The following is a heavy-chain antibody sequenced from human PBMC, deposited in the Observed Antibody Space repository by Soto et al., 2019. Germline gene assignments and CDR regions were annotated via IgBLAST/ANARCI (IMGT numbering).Heavy chain of an antibody. Sequence: GGSLRLSCAASGFTFSSYAMHWVRQAPGKGLEYVSAISSNGGSTYYANSVKGRFTISRDNSKNTLYLQMGSLRAEDMAVYYCARGDLYSSGWYLGENQDAFDIWGQGTMVTVSS. CDR2: ISSNGGST. CDR3: ARGDLYSSGWYLGENQDAFDI. CDR1: GFTFSSYA. V-gene: IGHV3-64*01. D-gene: IGHD6-19*01. J-gene: IGHJ3*02.